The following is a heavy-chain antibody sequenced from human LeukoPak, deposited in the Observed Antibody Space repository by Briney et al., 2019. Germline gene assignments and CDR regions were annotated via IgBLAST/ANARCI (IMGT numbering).Heavy chain of an antibody. J-gene: IGHJ4*02. V-gene: IGHV3-43*02. CDR2: ISGDGGST. Sequence: PGGSLRLSCAASGFAFDDYAMHWVRQAPGTGLEWVSLISGDGGSTYYADSVKGRFTISRDNSKNSLYLQMNSLRTEYTAVYYCAKDIRRDGYNSRFDYWGQGTLVTVSP. D-gene: IGHD5-24*01. CDR3: AKDIRRDGYNSRFDY. CDR1: GFAFDDYA.